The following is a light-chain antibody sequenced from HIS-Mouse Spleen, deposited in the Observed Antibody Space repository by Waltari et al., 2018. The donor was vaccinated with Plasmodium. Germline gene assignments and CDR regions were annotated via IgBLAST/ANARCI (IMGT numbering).Light chain of an antibody. CDR2: GAS. CDR3: QQYNNWSFT. Sequence: EIVMTQSPATLSVSPGERATLAGRASQSVSSNLAWYQQKPGQAPRLLIYGASTRAPGIPARFSGSGSGTEFTLTISSLQSEDFAVYYCQQYNNWSFTFGPGTKVDIK. CDR1: QSVSSN. V-gene: IGKV3-15*01. J-gene: IGKJ3*01.